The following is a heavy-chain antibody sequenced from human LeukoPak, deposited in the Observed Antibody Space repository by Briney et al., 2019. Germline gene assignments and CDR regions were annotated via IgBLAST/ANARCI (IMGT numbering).Heavy chain of an antibody. CDR1: GGSISSYY. CDR2: IYYSGST. D-gene: IGHD1-26*01. J-gene: IGHJ6*02. Sequence: SETLSLTCTVSGGSISSYYWSWIRQPPGKGLEWIGYIYYSGSTYYNPSLKSRVTISVDASKNQFPLKLSSVTAADTAVYYCARSQSGSYYVFYYYGMDVWGQGTTVTVSS. CDR3: ARSQSGSYYVFYYYGMDV. V-gene: IGHV4-59*08.